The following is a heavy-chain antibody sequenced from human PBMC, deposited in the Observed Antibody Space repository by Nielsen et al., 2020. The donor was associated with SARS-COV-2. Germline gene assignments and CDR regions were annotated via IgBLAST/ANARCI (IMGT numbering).Heavy chain of an antibody. D-gene: IGHD4-11*01. CDR2: IIPIFGTA. CDR1: GYTFTSYG. CDR3: ARDLSQSRDGMDV. V-gene: IGHV1-69*13. Sequence: SVKVSCKASGYTFTSYGISWVRQAPGQGLEWMGGIIPIFGTANYAQKFQGRVTITADESTSTAYMELSSLRSEDTAVYYCARDLSQSRDGMDVWGQGTTVTVSS. J-gene: IGHJ6*02.